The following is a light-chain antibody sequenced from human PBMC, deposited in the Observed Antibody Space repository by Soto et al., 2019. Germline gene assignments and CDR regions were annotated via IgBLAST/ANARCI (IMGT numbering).Light chain of an antibody. CDR2: GAS. CDR3: QQHGSSPPWT. CDR1: QSVSSSY. J-gene: IGKJ1*01. Sequence: EIVLTQSPGTLSLSPGERATLSCRASQSVSSSYLAWYQQKPGQAPRLLIYGASSRATGIPDRCSGSWSGTDFTLTISRPEPEDFAVYYCQQHGSSPPWTFGQGTKVDIK. V-gene: IGKV3-20*01.